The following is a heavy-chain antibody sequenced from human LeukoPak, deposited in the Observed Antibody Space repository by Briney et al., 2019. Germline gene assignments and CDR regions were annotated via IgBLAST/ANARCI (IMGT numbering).Heavy chain of an antibody. CDR3: AIFDFLFGEIDNWFDP. V-gene: IGHV5-51*01. CDR1: GYNFTIYW. D-gene: IGHD3-16*01. CDR2: IYPGDSDT. J-gene: IGHJ5*02. Sequence: GESLKISCKGSGYNFTIYWIGWVRQMPGKGLEWMGIIYPGDSDTRYSPSFQGQVTISADKSISTAYLQWSSLKASDTAKYYCAIFDFLFGEIDNWFDPWGQGTQVTVSS.